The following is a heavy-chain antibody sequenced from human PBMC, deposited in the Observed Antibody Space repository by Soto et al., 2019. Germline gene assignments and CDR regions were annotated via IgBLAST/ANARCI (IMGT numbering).Heavy chain of an antibody. Sequence: GGSLRLSCAASGFICSSYDMSWVRQAPGKGLEWVSTILVAGSTHYEDSVKGRFTISRDTSKNTVYLQMNSLTAGDTAVYYCAKATATGGGAFDICGQGTMVTGS. V-gene: IGHV3-23*01. CDR1: GFICSSYD. CDR3: AKATATGGGAFDI. D-gene: IGHD2-8*02. CDR2: ILVAGST. J-gene: IGHJ3*02.